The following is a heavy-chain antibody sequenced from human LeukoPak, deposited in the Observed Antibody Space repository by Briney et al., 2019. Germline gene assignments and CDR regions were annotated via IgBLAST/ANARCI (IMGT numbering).Heavy chain of an antibody. CDR3: ARSGREGYCSSTSCYTRMGAFDI. D-gene: IGHD2-2*02. CDR2: IIPIFGTA. CDR1: GGTFSSYA. V-gene: IGHV1-69*05. Sequence: SSVKVSCKASGGTFSSYAISWVRPAPGQGLEWMGGIIPIFGTANYAQKFQGRVTITTDESTSTAYMELSSLRSEDTAVYYCARSGREGYCSSTSCYTRMGAFDIWGQGTMVTVSS. J-gene: IGHJ3*02.